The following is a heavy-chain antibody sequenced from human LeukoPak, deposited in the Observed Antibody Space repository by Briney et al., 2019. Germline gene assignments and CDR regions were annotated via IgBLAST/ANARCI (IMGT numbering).Heavy chain of an antibody. CDR1: GFTSSTYW. Sequence: GGSLRLSCAASGFTSSTYWMSWVRQAPGKGLEWVSAISGSGGSTYYTDSVKGRFTISRDNSKNTLYLQMNSLRAEDTAVYYCAKTYYGSGSYAPNYFDYWGQGTLVTVSS. CDR2: ISGSGGST. D-gene: IGHD3-10*01. J-gene: IGHJ4*02. V-gene: IGHV3-23*01. CDR3: AKTYYGSGSYAPNYFDY.